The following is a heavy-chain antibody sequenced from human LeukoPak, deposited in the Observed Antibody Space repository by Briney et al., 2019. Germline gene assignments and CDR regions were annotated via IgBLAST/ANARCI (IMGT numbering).Heavy chain of an antibody. CDR2: INPSGGST. J-gene: IGHJ4*02. CDR1: GYTFTSYY. V-gene: IGHV1-46*01. D-gene: IGHD3-10*01. CDR3: ARGRQVWFGESSETDY. Sequence: ASVKVSCKASGYTFTSYYMHWVRQAPGQGLEWMGIINPSGGSTSYAQKFQGRVTMTRDTSTSTVYMELSSLRSEDTAVYYCARGRQVWFGESSETDYWGQGTLVTVSS.